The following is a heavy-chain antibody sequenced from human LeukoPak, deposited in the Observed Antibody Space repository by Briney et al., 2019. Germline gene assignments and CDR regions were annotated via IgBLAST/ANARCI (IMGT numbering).Heavy chain of an antibody. CDR3: AKEIAVAGLYYYGRDV. J-gene: IGHJ6*02. V-gene: IGHV3-23*01. CDR2: ISGSGGST. D-gene: IGHD6-19*01. CDR1: GFTFSSYD. Sequence: PGASLRLSCAASGFTFSSYDMSWVRQAPGKGLEWVSAISGSGGSTYYADSVKGRFTISRDNSKNTLYLQMNSLRAEATAVYYCAKEIAVAGLYYYGRDVWGQGTTVTVSS.